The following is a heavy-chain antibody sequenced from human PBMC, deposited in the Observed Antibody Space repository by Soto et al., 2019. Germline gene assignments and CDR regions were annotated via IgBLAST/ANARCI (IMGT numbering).Heavy chain of an antibody. CDR2: ISSSGSTI. V-gene: IGHV3-11*01. J-gene: IGHJ3*02. D-gene: IGHD2-15*01. CDR3: AGSALSRCCEADLNAFDS. CDR1: GFTFSDYY. Sequence: QVQLVESGGGLVKPGGSLRLSCAASGFTFSDYYMSWIRQAPGKGLEWVSFISSSGSTIYYADSVKGRLTISRHNAKNSLYLQMNSLRAEDTAVYYCAGSALSRCCEADLNAFDSRGQGTMVTVSS.